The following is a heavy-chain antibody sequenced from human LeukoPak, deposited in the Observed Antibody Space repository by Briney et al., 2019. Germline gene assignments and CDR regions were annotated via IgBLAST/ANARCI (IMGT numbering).Heavy chain of an antibody. Sequence: PGGSLRLPCAASGFTFSSYWMSWVRQAPGKGLEWVANIKQDGSEKYYVDSVKGRFTISRDNAKNSLYLQMNSLRAEDTAVYYCARDSPLDGDPAYYYYYGMDVWGQGTTVTVSS. J-gene: IGHJ6*02. CDR2: IKQDGSEK. V-gene: IGHV3-7*01. CDR1: GFTFSSYW. CDR3: ARDSPLDGDPAYYYYYGMDV. D-gene: IGHD4-17*01.